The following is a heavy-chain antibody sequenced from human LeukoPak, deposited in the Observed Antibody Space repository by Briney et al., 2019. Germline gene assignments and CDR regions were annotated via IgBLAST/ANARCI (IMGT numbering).Heavy chain of an antibody. J-gene: IGHJ4*02. D-gene: IGHD4-23*01. Sequence: PGGSLRLSCAASGFTFSSYAMNWVRQAPGKGLEWVSVISGSGGSTYYADSVKGRFTISRDNSKNTLYLQMNSLRAEDTAVYYCAKDLGGATVVTLFDYWGQGTLVTVSS. V-gene: IGHV3-23*01. CDR3: AKDLGGATVVTLFDY. CDR2: ISGSGGST. CDR1: GFTFSSYA.